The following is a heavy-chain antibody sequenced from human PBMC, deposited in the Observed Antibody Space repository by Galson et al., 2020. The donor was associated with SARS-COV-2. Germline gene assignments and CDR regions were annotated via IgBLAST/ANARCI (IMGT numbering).Heavy chain of an antibody. J-gene: IGHJ6*02. CDR1: GFTVSSNY. Sequence: GGSLRLSCAASGFTVSSNYMSWVRQAPGKGLEWVSVIYSGGSTYYADSVKGRFTISRDNSKNTLYLQMNSLRAEDTAVYYCARDGYYDSRGGYYYGMDVGGQGTTVTVSS. CDR2: IYSGGST. CDR3: ARDGYYDSRGGYYYGMDV. D-gene: IGHD3-22*01. V-gene: IGHV3-53*01.